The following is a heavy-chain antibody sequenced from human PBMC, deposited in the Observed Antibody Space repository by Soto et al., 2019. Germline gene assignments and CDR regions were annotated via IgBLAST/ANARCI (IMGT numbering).Heavy chain of an antibody. Sequence: ASVKVSCKASGYTFTSYGISWVRQAPGQGLEWMGWISAYNGNTNYAQKLQGRVTMTTDTSTSTAYMELRSLRSDDTAVYYCARGSPYNWNYYYYGMDVWGQGTTVTVS. CDR2: ISAYNGNT. V-gene: IGHV1-18*04. CDR3: ARGSPYNWNYYYYGMDV. D-gene: IGHD1-20*01. CDR1: GYTFTSYG. J-gene: IGHJ6*02.